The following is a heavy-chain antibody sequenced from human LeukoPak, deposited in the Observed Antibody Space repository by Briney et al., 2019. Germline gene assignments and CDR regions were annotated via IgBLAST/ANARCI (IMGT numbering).Heavy chain of an antibody. V-gene: IGHV3-30*18. J-gene: IGHJ4*02. Sequence: GGSLRLSCGASGFTFSLYGIHWVRQAPGKGLEWVALISYDGSNKYYADSVKGRFTISRDNSQNTLYLQMNSLGAEDTAVYFCAKDRGLVLPDYWGQGTLVTVSS. D-gene: IGHD6-19*01. CDR2: ISYDGSNK. CDR1: GFTFSLYG. CDR3: AKDRGLVLPDY.